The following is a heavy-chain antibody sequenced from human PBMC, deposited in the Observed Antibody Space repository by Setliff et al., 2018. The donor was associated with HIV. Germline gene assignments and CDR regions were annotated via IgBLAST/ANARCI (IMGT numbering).Heavy chain of an antibody. V-gene: IGHV3-23*01. CDR3: AKGVQRLRPYYFDS. J-gene: IGHJ4*02. D-gene: IGHD4-17*01. Sequence: GGSLRLSCAASGFTFSSYAMSWVRQAPGKGLEWVSTISAGGGDTYYADSVKGRFTISRDKSKNTLSLQMNSLRAEDTAVYYCAKGVQRLRPYYFDSWGQGTLVTVSS. CDR2: ISAGGGDT. CDR1: GFTFSSYA.